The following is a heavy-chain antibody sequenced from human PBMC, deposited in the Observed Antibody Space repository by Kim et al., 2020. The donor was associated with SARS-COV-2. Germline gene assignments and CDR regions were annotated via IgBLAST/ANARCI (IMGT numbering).Heavy chain of an antibody. V-gene: IGHV3-23*01. Sequence: GGSLRLSCAASGFTFSSYAMSWVRQAPGKGLEWVSAISGSGGSTYYADSVKGRFTISRDNSKNTLYLQMNSLRAEDTAVYYCAKDSIAAAGTAWYFDYWGQGTLVTVSS. D-gene: IGHD6-13*01. CDR2: ISGSGGST. CDR3: AKDSIAAAGTAWYFDY. J-gene: IGHJ4*02. CDR1: GFTFSSYA.